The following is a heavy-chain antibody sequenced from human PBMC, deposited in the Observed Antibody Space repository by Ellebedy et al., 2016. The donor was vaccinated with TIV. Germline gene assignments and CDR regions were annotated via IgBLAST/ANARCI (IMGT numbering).Heavy chain of an antibody. Sequence: GESLKISCAASGFSFSSYGIHWVRQAPGKGLEWVTFIRYDGGNKYYAGSVKGRFTISRDNSKNTLYLQMNSLRAEDTAVYYCAKSFYAGATRGWGAFDIWGQGTMVTVSS. D-gene: IGHD1-26*01. V-gene: IGHV3-30*02. CDR3: AKSFYAGATRGWGAFDI. J-gene: IGHJ3*02. CDR1: GFSFSSYG. CDR2: IRYDGGNK.